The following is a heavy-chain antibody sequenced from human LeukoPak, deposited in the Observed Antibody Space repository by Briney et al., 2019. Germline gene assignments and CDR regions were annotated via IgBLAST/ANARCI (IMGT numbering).Heavy chain of an antibody. Sequence: PGGSLRLSCAASGFAFSSYGMHWVRQAPGKGLEWVAFIRYDGSNKYYADSVKGRFTISRDNSKNTLYLQMNSLRAEDTAVYYCAKTTGRTHYFDYWGQGTLVTVSS. CDR3: AKTTGRTHYFDY. CDR2: IRYDGSNK. J-gene: IGHJ4*02. CDR1: GFAFSSYG. D-gene: IGHD1-1*01. V-gene: IGHV3-30*02.